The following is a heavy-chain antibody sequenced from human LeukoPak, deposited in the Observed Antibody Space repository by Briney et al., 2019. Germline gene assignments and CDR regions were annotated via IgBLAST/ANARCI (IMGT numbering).Heavy chain of an antibody. D-gene: IGHD6-6*01. V-gene: IGHV3-23*01. CDR1: GFTFSSYV. J-gene: IGHJ4*02. Sequence: GRSLRLSCAASGFTFSSYVMGWVRQPPGEGLQWVSVISGSGITTYYARSVKGRFTISRDNSKNTLYLQMNNLRAEDTAIYYCAKTGLYSSSSRGYFDYWGQGTLVTVSS. CDR2: ISGSGITT. CDR3: AKTGLYSSSSRGYFDY.